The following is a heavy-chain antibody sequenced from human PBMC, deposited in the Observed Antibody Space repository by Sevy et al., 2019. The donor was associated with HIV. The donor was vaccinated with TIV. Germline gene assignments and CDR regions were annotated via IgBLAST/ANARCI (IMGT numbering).Heavy chain of an antibody. J-gene: IGHJ6*02. CDR3: AKGREQGYYYGMDV. D-gene: IGHD1-26*01. CDR1: GFTFSSYG. V-gene: IGHV3-30*02. Sequence: GGFLRLSCAASGFTFSSYGMHWVRQAPGKGLEWVAFIRYDGNNKYYTGPVKGRFTISGDNSKNTLYLQMNSLRAEDTAVYYCAKGREQGYYYGMDVWGQGTTVTVSS. CDR2: IRYDGNNK.